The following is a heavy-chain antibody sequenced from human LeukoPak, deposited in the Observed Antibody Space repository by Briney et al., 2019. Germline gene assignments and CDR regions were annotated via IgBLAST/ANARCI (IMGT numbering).Heavy chain of an antibody. Sequence: SETLSLTCTVSGGSISSGNYYWSWIRQPAGMGLEWIGRVYISVGTEYNHALKSRVNISIDTSKKQFYLRLSSVTAADTAVYYCARVRRNSGNKYFDPWGQGTRVTVSS. V-gene: IGHV4-61*02. D-gene: IGHD5-12*01. CDR1: GGSISSGNYY. CDR3: ARVRRNSGNKYFDP. CDR2: VYISVGT. J-gene: IGHJ5*02.